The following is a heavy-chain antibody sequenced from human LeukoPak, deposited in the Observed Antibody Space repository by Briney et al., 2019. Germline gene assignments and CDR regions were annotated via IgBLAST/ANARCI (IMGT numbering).Heavy chain of an antibody. D-gene: IGHD1-26*01. V-gene: IGHV3-30-3*01. CDR1: GFTFSSYA. CDR2: ISYDGSNK. Sequence: GRSLRLSCAASGFTFSSYAMHWVRQAPGKGLEWVAVISYDGSNKYYADSVKGRFTISRDNSKNTLYLQMNSLRAEDTAVYYCARDTGRSGSYPSGYFDYWGQGTLVTVSS. J-gene: IGHJ4*02. CDR3: ARDTGRSGSYPSGYFDY.